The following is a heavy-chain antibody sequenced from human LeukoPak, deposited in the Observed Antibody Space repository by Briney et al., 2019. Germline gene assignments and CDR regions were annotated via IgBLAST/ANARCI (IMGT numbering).Heavy chain of an antibody. Sequence: GGSLRLSCVASGFTVSSNYMSWVRQAPGKGLEWVSAISGSGGSTYYADSMKGRFTISRDNSKNTLYLQMDSLRAEDTAVYYCARMLWFGEWVVGFDYWGQGTLVTVSS. V-gene: IGHV3-23*01. J-gene: IGHJ4*02. CDR3: ARMLWFGEWVVGFDY. CDR1: GFTVSSNY. CDR2: ISGSGGST. D-gene: IGHD3-10*01.